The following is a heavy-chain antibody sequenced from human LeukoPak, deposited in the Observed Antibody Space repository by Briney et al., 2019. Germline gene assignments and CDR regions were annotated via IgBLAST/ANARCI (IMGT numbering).Heavy chain of an antibody. D-gene: IGHD3-22*01. CDR1: GYTFTSYA. V-gene: IGHV1-3*01. CDR3: ARGLYYYDSSGYPPGY. Sequence: ASVKVSCKASGYTFTSYAMHWVRQAPGQRLEWMGWINAGNGNTKYSQKFQGRVTITRDTSASTAYMELSSLRSEDTAVYYCARGLYYYDSSGYPPGYWGQGTLVTVSS. J-gene: IGHJ4*02. CDR2: INAGNGNT.